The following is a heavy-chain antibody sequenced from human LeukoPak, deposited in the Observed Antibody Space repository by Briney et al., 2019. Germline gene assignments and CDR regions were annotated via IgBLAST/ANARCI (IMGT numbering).Heavy chain of an antibody. CDR2: IDYSGST. CDR1: GVSFRSYY. CDR3: ASGDPGGPNDY. V-gene: IGHV4-59*01. Sequence: SETLSLTCTVSGVSFRSYYWCWIRQPPGKGLEWIGYIDYSGSTNYNPSLKSRVTMSVDTSRNQFSLKLSSVSAADTAMYYCASGDPGGPNDYWGQGTLVTVSS. J-gene: IGHJ4*02. D-gene: IGHD1-14*01.